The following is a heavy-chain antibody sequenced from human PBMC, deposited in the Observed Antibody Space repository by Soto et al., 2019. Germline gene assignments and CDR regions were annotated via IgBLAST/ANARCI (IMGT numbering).Heavy chain of an antibody. J-gene: IGHJ4*02. Sequence: ASVKVSCKASGYTFTSYGISWVRQAPGQGLEWMGWISAYNGNTNYAQKLQGRVTMTTDTSTSTAYMELRSLRSDDTAVYYCAREPAAAGFLFFDYWGQGTLVTVSS. CDR3: AREPAAAGFLFFDY. V-gene: IGHV1-18*01. D-gene: IGHD6-13*01. CDR1: GYTFTSYG. CDR2: ISAYNGNT.